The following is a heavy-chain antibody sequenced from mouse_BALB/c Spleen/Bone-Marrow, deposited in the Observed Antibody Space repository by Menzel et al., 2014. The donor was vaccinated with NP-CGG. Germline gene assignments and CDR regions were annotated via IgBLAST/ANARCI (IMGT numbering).Heavy chain of an antibody. CDR1: GFSLTGYG. CDR3: ARDYGTGAMDY. D-gene: IGHD1-1*01. V-gene: IGHV2-6-7*01. J-gene: IGHJ4*01. Sequence: VQVVESGPGLVAPSQSLAFTCTVSGFSLTGYGVKWVRQPPGKGLEWLGEIWGDGSTDYNSALKSRLSISKDNSKSQVFLKMNSLQTDDTARYYCARDYGTGAMDYWGQGTSVTVSS. CDR2: IWGDGST.